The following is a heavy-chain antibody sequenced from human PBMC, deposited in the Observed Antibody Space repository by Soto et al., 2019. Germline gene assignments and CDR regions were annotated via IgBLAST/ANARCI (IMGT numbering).Heavy chain of an antibody. J-gene: IGHJ4*02. CDR3: ARLQYYYDSSGYLGY. CDR1: GYSFTSYW. D-gene: IGHD3-22*01. CDR2: IYPGDSDT. V-gene: IGHV5-51*01. Sequence: PGESLKISCKGSGYSFTSYWIGWVRQMPGKGLEWMGIIYPGDSDTRYSPSFQGQVTISADKSINTAYLQWSSLNASDAAMYYCARLQYYYDSSGYLGYWGQGTLVTVSS.